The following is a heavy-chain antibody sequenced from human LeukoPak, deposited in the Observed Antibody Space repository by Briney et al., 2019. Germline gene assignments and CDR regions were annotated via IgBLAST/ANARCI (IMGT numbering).Heavy chain of an antibody. CDR1: GFTFSSYW. J-gene: IGHJ4*02. D-gene: IGHD3-22*01. Sequence: AGGSLRLSCAASGFTFSSYWMSWVRQAPGKGLEWVANIKQDGSEKYYVDSVKGRFTISRDNAERSLYLQMNNLRAEDTAVYYCARGRLYFYDTSGSPGDFWGQGTLVTVSS. V-gene: IGHV3-7*01. CDR2: IKQDGSEK. CDR3: ARGRLYFYDTSGSPGDF.